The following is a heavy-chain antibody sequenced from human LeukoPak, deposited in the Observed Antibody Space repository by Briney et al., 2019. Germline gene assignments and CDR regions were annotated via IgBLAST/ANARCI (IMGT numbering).Heavy chain of an antibody. Sequence: ASSVKVSCKASGYTFATYAVTWVRQAPGQGLEWMGWISAYNGDTDYAQKFQGRVSMTSDTSTSTAYMELRSLRSDDTAVYYCARVPDSWGQGTLVTVSS. J-gene: IGHJ4*02. CDR2: ISAYNGDT. CDR3: ARVPDS. CDR1: GYTFATYA. V-gene: IGHV1-18*01.